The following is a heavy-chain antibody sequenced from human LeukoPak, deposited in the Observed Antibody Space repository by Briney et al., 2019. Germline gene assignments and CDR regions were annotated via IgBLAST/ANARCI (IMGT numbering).Heavy chain of an antibody. D-gene: IGHD3-10*01. CDR2: ISGSGGST. CDR1: GFTFSSYA. J-gene: IGHJ4*02. CDR3: AKDLVVWFGELLPYFDY. V-gene: IGHV3-23*01. Sequence: GGSLRLSCAGSGFTFSSYAMSWVRQAPGKGLEWVSAISGSGGSTYYADSVKGRFTISRDNSKNTLYLQMNSLRAEDTAVYYCAKDLVVWFGELLPYFDYWGQGTLVTVSS.